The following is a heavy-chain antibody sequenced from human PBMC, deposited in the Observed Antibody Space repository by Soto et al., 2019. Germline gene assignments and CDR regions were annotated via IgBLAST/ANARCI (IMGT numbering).Heavy chain of an antibody. J-gene: IGHJ5*02. D-gene: IGHD6-19*01. CDR3: ARVRPYSSGSHFRWFDP. CDR2: IYNSGRT. Sequence: PSETLSLTSTVSGRSISSYYFGWIRQPPGKGLAWSGYIYNSGRTNYTPTFKSRVTIVVDTSKSTFSLKLSSVTAVDTAVYYCARVRPYSSGSHFRWFDPWGQGTLVTVSS. CDR1: GRSISSYY. V-gene: IGHV4-59*01.